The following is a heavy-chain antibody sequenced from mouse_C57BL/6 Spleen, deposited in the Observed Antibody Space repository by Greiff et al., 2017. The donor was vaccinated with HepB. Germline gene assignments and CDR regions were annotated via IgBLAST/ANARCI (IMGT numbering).Heavy chain of an antibody. CDR2: ISSGSSTI. Sequence: EVNVVESGGGLVKPGGSLKLSCAASGFTFSDSGMHWVRQAPEKGLEWVAYISSGSSTIYYADTVKGRFTISRDNAKNTLFLQMTSLRSEDTAMYYCARYWYFDVWGTGTTVTVSS. CDR1: GFTFSDSG. J-gene: IGHJ1*03. V-gene: IGHV5-17*01. CDR3: ARYWYFDV.